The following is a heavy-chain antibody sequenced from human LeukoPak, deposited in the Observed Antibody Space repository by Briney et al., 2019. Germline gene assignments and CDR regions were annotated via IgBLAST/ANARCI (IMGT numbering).Heavy chain of an antibody. CDR1: GFTFSSYS. D-gene: IGHD2-2*01. V-gene: IGHV3-21*01. CDR3: AREEDIVVVPAAMRKDAFDI. Sequence: PGGSLRLSCAASGFTFSSYSMNWVRQAPGKGLEWVSSISSSSSYIYYADSVKGRFTISRDNAKNSLYLQMNSLRAEDTAVYYCAREEDIVVVPAAMRKDAFDIWGQGTMVTVSS. J-gene: IGHJ3*02. CDR2: ISSSSSYI.